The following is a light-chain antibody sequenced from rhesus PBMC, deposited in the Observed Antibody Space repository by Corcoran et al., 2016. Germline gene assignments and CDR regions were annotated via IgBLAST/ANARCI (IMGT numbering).Light chain of an antibody. V-gene: IGKV1-66*01. CDR3: QQHQNLPVT. J-gene: IGKJ4*01. CDR2: SVS. Sequence: DIQMTQSPSSLSASVGDRVTITCRASQDIYNYLNWYQQKPGEAPRPLIYSVSSLATRVPSRFSGSRSGTDYTLTISSLQPEDIATYYGQQHQNLPVTFGGGTKVEL. CDR1: QDIYNY.